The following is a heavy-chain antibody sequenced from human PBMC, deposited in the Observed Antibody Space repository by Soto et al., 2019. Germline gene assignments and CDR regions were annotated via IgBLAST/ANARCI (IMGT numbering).Heavy chain of an antibody. CDR2: IYYSGST. D-gene: IGHD3-22*01. V-gene: IGHV4-59*01. Sequence: PSETLPLTCTVSGGSISGYYWSWIRQPPGKGLEWIGYIYYSGSTIYNPSLKSRVTISVDTSKNQFSLKLSSVTAADTAVYYCARARYDSSGYYYFDYWGQGTLVTVSS. J-gene: IGHJ4*02. CDR1: GGSISGYY. CDR3: ARARYDSSGYYYFDY.